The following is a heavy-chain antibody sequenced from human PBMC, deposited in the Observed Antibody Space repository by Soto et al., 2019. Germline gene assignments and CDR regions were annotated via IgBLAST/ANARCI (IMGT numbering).Heavy chain of an antibody. CDR3: AVHHPHSDSSGYSTRSPRLYYFDY. CDR2: INAGNGKT. CDR1: GYTFTTYT. J-gene: IGHJ4*02. Sequence: ASVKVSCKASGYTFTTYTIQWVRQAPGQSPEWMGWINAGNGKTKYSQRFQGRVTITRDTSATTAYLELSSLTSEDTAVYYCAVHHPHSDSSGYSTRSPRLYYFDYWGQGTLVTVSS. D-gene: IGHD3-22*01. V-gene: IGHV1-3*01.